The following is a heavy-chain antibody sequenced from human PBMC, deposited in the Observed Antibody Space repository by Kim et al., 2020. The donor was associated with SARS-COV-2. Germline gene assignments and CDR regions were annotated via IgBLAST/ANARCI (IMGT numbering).Heavy chain of an antibody. Sequence: GGSLRLSCAASGFTFSSYAMSWVRQAPGKGLEWVSAISGSGGSTYYADSVKGRFTISRDNSKNTLYLQINSLRAEDTAVYYCAKDHGKDVVGATTQTTPFDPWGQGTLVTVSS. CDR2: ISGSGGST. V-gene: IGHV3-23*01. J-gene: IGHJ5*02. D-gene: IGHD1-26*01. CDR3: AKDHGKDVVGATTQTTPFDP. CDR1: GFTFSSYA.